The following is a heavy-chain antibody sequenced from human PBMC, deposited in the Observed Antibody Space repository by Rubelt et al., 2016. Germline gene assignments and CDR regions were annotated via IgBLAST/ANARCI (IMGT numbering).Heavy chain of an antibody. CDR2: INAGHGNT. V-gene: IGHV1-3*01. J-gene: IGHJ5*02. Sequence: QVQLVQSGVEVKKPGASVKVSCKASGYTFTSYAMHWVRQAPGQRLEWMGWINAGHGNTKYSQKFQGRVTITRDTSASTAYMELSSLRSEDTAVYYCARSSVTMVRGVIFWFDPWGQGTLVTVSS. CDR1: GYTFTSYA. D-gene: IGHD3-10*01. CDR3: ARSSVTMVRGVIFWFDP.